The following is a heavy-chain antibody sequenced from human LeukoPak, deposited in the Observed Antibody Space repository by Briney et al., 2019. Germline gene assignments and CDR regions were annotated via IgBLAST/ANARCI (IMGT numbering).Heavy chain of an antibody. D-gene: IGHD1-14*01. CDR1: GGTFSSYA. J-gene: IGHJ4*02. CDR2: IIPIFGTA. V-gene: IGHV1-69*13. CDR3: ATEPQLIVATWTDY. Sequence: SVKVSCKASGGTFSSYAISWVRQAPGQGLEWMGGIIPIFGTANYAQKFQGRVTITADESTSTAYMELSSLRSEDTAVYYCATEPQLIVATWTDYWGQGTLVTVSS.